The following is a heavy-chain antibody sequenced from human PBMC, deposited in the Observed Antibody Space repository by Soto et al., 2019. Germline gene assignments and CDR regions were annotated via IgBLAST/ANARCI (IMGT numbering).Heavy chain of an antibody. CDR1: GFTVSSNY. V-gene: IGHV3-53*02. CDR2: IYSGGST. CDR3: ARGSRGGIYYYYYYGMDV. Sequence: EVQLVETGGGLIQPGGSLRLSCAASGFTVSSNYMSWVRQAPGKGQEWVSVIYSGGSTYYADSVKGRFTISRDNSKNTLYLQMNSLRAEDTAVYYCARGSRGGIYYYYYYGMDVWGQGTTVTVSS. J-gene: IGHJ6*02. D-gene: IGHD1-26*01.